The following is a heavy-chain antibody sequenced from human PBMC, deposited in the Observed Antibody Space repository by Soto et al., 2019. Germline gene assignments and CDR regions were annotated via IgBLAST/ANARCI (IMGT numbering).Heavy chain of an antibody. CDR1: GYTFTNYA. J-gene: IGHJ4*02. D-gene: IGHD3-10*01. CDR2: INAGNGNT. CDR3: ARDLGSRIIDY. V-gene: IGHV1-3*05. Sequence: QVQLVQSGAEEKKPGASVKVSCKASGYTFTNYAMNWVRQAPGQRLEWMGWINAGNGNTKYSQKFLGRVTITRDTAASTAYMELSSLKSEDTAEYYCARDLGSRIIDYWGQGTLVTVSS.